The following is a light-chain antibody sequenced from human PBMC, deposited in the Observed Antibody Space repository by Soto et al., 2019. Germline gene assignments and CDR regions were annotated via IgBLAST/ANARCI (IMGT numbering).Light chain of an antibody. Sequence: DIQMTQSPSTLSASVGDRVTITCRASQSISSWLAWYQQKPGKAPKLLIYDASSLESGVPSRFSGSGSGTEFTLTISSLQPDDFATYYCQQYHSYRTFGQGTKVEIK. CDR3: QQYHSYRT. V-gene: IGKV1-5*01. J-gene: IGKJ1*01. CDR2: DAS. CDR1: QSISSW.